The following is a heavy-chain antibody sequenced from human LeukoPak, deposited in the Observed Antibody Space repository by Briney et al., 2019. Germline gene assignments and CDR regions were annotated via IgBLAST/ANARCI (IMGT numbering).Heavy chain of an antibody. CDR1: GYTFTGYY. J-gene: IGHJ4*02. CDR3: AREGFIVGATQGYFDY. CDR2: INPNSGGT. Sequence: ASVKVSCKASGYTFTGYYMHWVRQAPGQGLEWMGRINPNSGGTNYAQKFQGRVTMTRDTSISTAYMELSRLRSDDTAVYYCAREGFIVGATQGYFDYWGQGTLVTVSS. D-gene: IGHD1-26*01. V-gene: IGHV1-2*06.